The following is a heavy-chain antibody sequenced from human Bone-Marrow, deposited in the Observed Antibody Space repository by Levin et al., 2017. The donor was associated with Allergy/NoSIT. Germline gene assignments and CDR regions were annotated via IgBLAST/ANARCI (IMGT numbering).Heavy chain of an antibody. J-gene: IGHJ6*02. CDR3: ARDADYGGKYPKGYYGMDV. D-gene: IGHD4-23*01. CDR2: IWYDGSNK. V-gene: IGHV3-33*01. Sequence: GGSLRLSCAASGFTFSSYGMHWVRQAPGKGLEWVAVIWYDGSNKYYADSVKGRFTISRDNSKNTLYLQMNSLRAEDTAVYYCARDADYGGKYPKGYYGMDVWGQGTTVTVSS. CDR1: GFTFSSYG.